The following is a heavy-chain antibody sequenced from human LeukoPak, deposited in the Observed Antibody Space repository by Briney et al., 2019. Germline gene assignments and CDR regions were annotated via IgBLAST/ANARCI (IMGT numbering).Heavy chain of an antibody. V-gene: IGHV1-8*03. Sequence: ASVKVSCKASGYTFTSYDINWVRQATGQGLEWMGWMNPNSGNTGYAQKFQGRITITRNTSIRTAYMELSTLRSEDTAVYYCARLFQRNELNYYDSSGYSLGYWGQGTLVTVSS. CDR2: MNPNSGNT. J-gene: IGHJ4*02. D-gene: IGHD3-22*01. CDR3: ARLFQRNELNYYDSSGYSLGY. CDR1: GYTFTSYD.